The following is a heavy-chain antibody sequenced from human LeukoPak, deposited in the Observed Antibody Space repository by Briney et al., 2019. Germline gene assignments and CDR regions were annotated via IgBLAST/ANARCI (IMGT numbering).Heavy chain of an antibody. V-gene: IGHV3-74*01. CDR3: VRDLAFSPDS. Sequence: PGGFLRLSCAASGFTFSSSWMHWVRQVPGKGLVWVSHMSPDGSYTDNADSVKGRFIISRDNAKNTMSLQMNSLRAEDTAVYYCVRDLAFSPDSWGQGTLVSVSS. J-gene: IGHJ4*02. CDR1: GFTFSSSW. CDR2: MSPDGSYT.